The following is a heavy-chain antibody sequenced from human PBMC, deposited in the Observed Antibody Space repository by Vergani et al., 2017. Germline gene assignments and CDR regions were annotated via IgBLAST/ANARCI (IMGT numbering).Heavy chain of an antibody. J-gene: IGHJ6*03. CDR2: INHSGST. CDR3: AREVRQLAPYYYYYYMDV. D-gene: IGHD6-6*01. V-gene: IGHV4-34*01. CDR1: GGSFSGYY. Sequence: QVQLQQWGAGLLKPSETLSLTCAVYGGSFSGYYWSWIRQPPGKGLEWIGEINHSGSTNYNPSLKSRVTISVDTSKNQFSLKLSSVTAADTAVYYCAREVRQLAPYYYYYYMDVWGKGTTVTVSS.